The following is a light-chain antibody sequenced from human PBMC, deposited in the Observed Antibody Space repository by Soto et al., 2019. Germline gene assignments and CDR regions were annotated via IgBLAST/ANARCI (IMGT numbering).Light chain of an antibody. CDR3: CSYAGSYTWV. CDR1: SSDVGGYNY. V-gene: IGLV2-11*01. J-gene: IGLJ3*02. Sequence: QSALTQPRSVSGSPGQSVAISCTGTSSDVGGYNYVSWYQQYPGKAPKLIIYDVTNRPSGVPDRFSGSKSGSTASLTISGLQAEDEADYYCCSYAGSYTWVFGGGTQLTVL. CDR2: DVT.